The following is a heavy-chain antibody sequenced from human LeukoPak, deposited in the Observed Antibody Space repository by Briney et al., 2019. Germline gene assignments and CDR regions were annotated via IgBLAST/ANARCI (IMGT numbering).Heavy chain of an antibody. J-gene: IGHJ5*02. D-gene: IGHD2-15*01. CDR1: GFTFSSYW. CDR2: INSDGSST. V-gene: IGHV3-74*01. Sequence: GGSLRLPCAASGFTFSSYWMHWVRQAPGKGLVWVSRINSDGSSTSYADSVKGRFTISRDNAKNTLYPQMNSLRAEDTAVYYCPSGYAHSNNWFDPWGQGTLVTVSS. CDR3: PSGYAHSNNWFDP.